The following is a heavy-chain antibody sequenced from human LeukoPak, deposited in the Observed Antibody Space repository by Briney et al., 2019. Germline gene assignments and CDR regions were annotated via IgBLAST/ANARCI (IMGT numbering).Heavy chain of an antibody. D-gene: IGHD3-10*01. CDR1: GGSFSGYY. V-gene: IGHV4-31*11. CDR2: IYYSGST. CDR3: ARALWFGELFRDY. J-gene: IGHJ4*02. Sequence: SETLSLTCAVYGGSFSGYYWSWIRQHPGKGLEWIGYIYYSGSTYYNPSLKSRVTISVDTSKNQFSLKLSSVTAADTAVYYCARALWFGELFRDYWGQGTLVTVSS.